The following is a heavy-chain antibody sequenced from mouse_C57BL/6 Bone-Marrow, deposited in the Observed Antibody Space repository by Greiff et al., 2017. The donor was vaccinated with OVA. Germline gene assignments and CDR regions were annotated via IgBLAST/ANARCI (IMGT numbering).Heavy chain of an antibody. V-gene: IGHV7-3*01. J-gene: IGHJ4*01. CDR2: IRNKANGYTT. CDR1: GFTFTDYY. CDR3: ARYTHLTFDY. Sequence: DVKLVESGGGLVQPGGSLSLSCAASGFTFTDYYMSWVRQPPGKALEWLGFIRNKANGYTTEYSASVKGRFTISRDNSQSILYLQMNALRAEDSATYYCARYTHLTFDYWGQGTSVTVSS. D-gene: IGHD4-1*01.